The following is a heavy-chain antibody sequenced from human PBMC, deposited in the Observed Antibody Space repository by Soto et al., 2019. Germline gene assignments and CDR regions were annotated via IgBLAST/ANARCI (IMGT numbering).Heavy chain of an antibody. CDR1: GGSINSADYY. V-gene: IGHV4-30-4*01. Sequence: QVQLQESGPGLVKPSQTLSLTCIVSGGSINSADYYWTWIRQPPGKGLEWIGYIYYTGTTYYNPSLKSRLNLSLDTSKNQSSMNLTSVTAADTAVYFCARATMVAPRYFDLWGRGTLVTVSS. D-gene: IGHD2-15*01. J-gene: IGHJ2*01. CDR3: ARATMVAPRYFDL. CDR2: IYYTGTT.